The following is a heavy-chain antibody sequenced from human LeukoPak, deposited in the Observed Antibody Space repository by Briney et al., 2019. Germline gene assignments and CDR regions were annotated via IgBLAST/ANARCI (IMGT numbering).Heavy chain of an antibody. CDR2: ISGSGGST. Sequence: GGPLRLSCAASGFTFSSYAMSWVRQAPGKGLEWVSAISGSGGSTCCADSVKGRFTISRDNSKNTLYLQMNSLRAEDTAVYYCAKESSSWPTRNAFDIWGQGTMVTVSS. D-gene: IGHD6-13*01. CDR1: GFTFSSYA. V-gene: IGHV3-23*01. J-gene: IGHJ3*02. CDR3: AKESSSWPTRNAFDI.